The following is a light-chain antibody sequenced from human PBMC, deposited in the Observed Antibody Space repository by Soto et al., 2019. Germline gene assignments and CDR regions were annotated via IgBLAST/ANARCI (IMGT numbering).Light chain of an antibody. CDR3: AAWDDSRRGVV. CDR1: TSNIEKFY. J-gene: IGLJ2*01. Sequence: QSVLTQPPSASATPGQRVTISCSGSTSNIEKFYVYWYQQLPGTAPKLHVYRDNQRPSGVPDRSSVSKSGTSASLAISGLRSDDEDDYYCAAWDDSRRGVVFGGGTKLTVL. CDR2: RDN. V-gene: IGLV1-47*01.